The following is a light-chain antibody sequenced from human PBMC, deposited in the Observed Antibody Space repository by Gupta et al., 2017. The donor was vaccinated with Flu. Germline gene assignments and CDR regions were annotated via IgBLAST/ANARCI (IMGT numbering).Light chain of an antibody. V-gene: IGKV3-11*01. J-gene: IGKJ1*01. CDR3: QQRGT. CDR2: DAS. CDR1: QSVSSY. Sequence: EIVLTQSPATLSLSPGERATLSCRASQSVSSYLAGYQQKPGQAPRLLIYDASNRATGIPARFSGSGSGTDFTLTISSLEPEDFAGYYGQQRGTFGQGTKVEIK.